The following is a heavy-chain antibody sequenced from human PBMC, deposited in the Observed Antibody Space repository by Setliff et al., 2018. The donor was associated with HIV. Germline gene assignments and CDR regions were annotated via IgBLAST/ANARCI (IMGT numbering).Heavy chain of an antibody. CDR1: GGSFSGYY. D-gene: IGHD3-22*01. J-gene: IGHJ4*02. V-gene: IGHV4-34*01. CDR3: ARLTTTYYYDSSAYYHPV. Sequence: PSETLSLTCAVYGGSFSGYYWSWIRQPPGKGLEWIGEINHSGSTNYNPSLKSRVTISVDTSKNQFSLRLSSVTAADTAVFYCARLTTTYYYDSSAYYHPVWGQGTLVTVSS. CDR2: INHSGST.